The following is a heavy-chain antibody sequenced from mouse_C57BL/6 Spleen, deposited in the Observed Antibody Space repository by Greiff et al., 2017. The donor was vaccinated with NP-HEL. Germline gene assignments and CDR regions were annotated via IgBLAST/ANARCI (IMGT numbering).Heavy chain of an antibody. Sequence: VQLQQSVAELVRPGASVKLSCTASGFNIKNTYMHWVKQRPEQGLEWIGRIDPATGNTKYAPKFQGKATITADTSSNTAYLQLSSLTSEDTAIYYCARSPYYDGYSYYFDYWGQGTTLTVSS. V-gene: IGHV14-3*01. CDR1: GFNIKNTY. J-gene: IGHJ2*01. CDR3: ARSPYYDGYSYYFDY. CDR2: IDPATGNT. D-gene: IGHD2-3*01.